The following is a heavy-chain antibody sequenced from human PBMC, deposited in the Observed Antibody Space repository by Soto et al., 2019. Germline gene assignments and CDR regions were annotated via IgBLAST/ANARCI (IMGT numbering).Heavy chain of an antibody. D-gene: IGHD4-17*01. V-gene: IGHV3-30*18. Sequence: QVQLVESGGGVVQPGRSLRLSCAASGFTFSNLGMHWVRQAPGKGLQWVAVISYDGSNRYYADSVKGRFTISRDNSKKTLYLQMNSLGFEDTAVYYCAKDGGRWATVTSDYCDYWGQGTLVTVSS. CDR1: GFTFSNLG. CDR2: ISYDGSNR. CDR3: AKDGGRWATVTSDYCDY. J-gene: IGHJ4*02.